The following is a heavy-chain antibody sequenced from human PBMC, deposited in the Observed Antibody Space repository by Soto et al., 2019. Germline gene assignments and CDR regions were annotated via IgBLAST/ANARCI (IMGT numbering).Heavy chain of an antibody. CDR1: GFTVSAYG. CDR2: TSYDGSNK. Sequence: QVHLVESGGGVVQPGTSLPLSCAAAGFTVSAYGMHGVRQAPGKGLEWVALTSYDGSNKYYADSVKGRLTLSREHSKNTLDLQMSSLRIDDMSVHYCAFKIEATATGYLWGQGTLVTGSS. CDR3: AFKIEATATGYL. J-gene: IGHJ5*02. V-gene: IGHV3-30*03.